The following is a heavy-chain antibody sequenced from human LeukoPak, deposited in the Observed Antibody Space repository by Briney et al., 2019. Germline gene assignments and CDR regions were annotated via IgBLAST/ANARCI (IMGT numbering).Heavy chain of an antibody. D-gene: IGHD5-18*01. CDR2: IYTSGST. CDR3: ARDPDTAMANYWYFDL. CDR1: GGSISSYY. V-gene: IGHV4-4*07. Sequence: SETLSLTCTVSGGSISSYYWSWIRQPAGKGLEWIGRIYTSGSTNYNPSLKSRVTMSVDTSKNQFSLKLSSVTAADTAVYYCARDPDTAMANYWYFDLWGRGTLVTVSS. J-gene: IGHJ2*01.